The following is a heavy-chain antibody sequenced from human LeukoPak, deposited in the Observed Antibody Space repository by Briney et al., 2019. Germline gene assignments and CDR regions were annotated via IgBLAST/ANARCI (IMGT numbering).Heavy chain of an antibody. J-gene: IGHJ4*02. CDR3: AKAIGTEYTYAFDY. D-gene: IGHD5-18*01. CDR1: GFTFSNYA. CDR2: ISGSHITT. V-gene: IGHV3-23*01. Sequence: PGGSLRLSCAASGFTFSNYAMTWVRQAPGKGLEWVSSISGSHITTYYADSVKGRFTVSRDISKNTLSLQMNSLRAEDTAVYYCAKAIGTEYTYAFDYWGQGTLVTVSS.